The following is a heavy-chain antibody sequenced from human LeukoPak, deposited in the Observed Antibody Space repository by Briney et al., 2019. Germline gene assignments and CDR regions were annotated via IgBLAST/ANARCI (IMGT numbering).Heavy chain of an antibody. J-gene: IGHJ4*02. D-gene: IGHD6-13*01. CDR1: GFTFSSYS. V-gene: IGHV3-21*03. CDR2: ISSSSSYI. CDR3: ARGPHSSNWYVDY. Sequence: GGSLRLSCAASGFTFSSYSMNWVRQAPGKGLEWVSSISSSSSYIYYADSVKGRFTISRDNAKNSLYLQMNSLRAEDTAVYYCARGPHSSNWYVDYWGQGTLVTVAS.